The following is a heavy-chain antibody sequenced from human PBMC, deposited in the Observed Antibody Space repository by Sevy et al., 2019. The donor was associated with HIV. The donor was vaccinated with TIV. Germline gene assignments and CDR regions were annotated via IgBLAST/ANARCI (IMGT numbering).Heavy chain of an antibody. CDR1: GFTFSTYS. V-gene: IGHV3-21*01. CDR3: ARDSEYTGYD. Sequence: GGSLRLSCATSGFTFSTYSMNWVRQAPGKGLEWVSSISRSCTYIYYTDSVKGRFTLSRDNARNSLYLQMNSLRVDDTAVYYCARDSEYTGYDWGQGTLVTVSS. D-gene: IGHD5-12*01. CDR2: ISRSCTYI. J-gene: IGHJ4*02.